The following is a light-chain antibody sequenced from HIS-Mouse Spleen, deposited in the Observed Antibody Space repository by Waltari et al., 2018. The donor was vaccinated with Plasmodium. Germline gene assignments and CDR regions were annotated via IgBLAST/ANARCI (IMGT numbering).Light chain of an antibody. CDR3: SSYTSSSTLV. CDR2: DVS. CDR1: SSDVGGYNY. V-gene: IGLV2-14*03. J-gene: IGLJ2*01. Sequence: QSALTQPASVSGSPGQSITISCTGTSSDVGGYNYVSWYQQHPGKAPKLRLYDVSNRPAGVSNRVSGSKSGNTASLTISGLQAEDEADYYCSSYTSSSTLVFGGGTKLTVL.